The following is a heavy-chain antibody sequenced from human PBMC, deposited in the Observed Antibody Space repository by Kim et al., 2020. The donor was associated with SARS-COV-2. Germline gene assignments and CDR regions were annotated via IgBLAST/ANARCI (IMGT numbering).Heavy chain of an antibody. J-gene: IGHJ4*02. CDR3: VHRVSSSWSHDY. CDR2: TYRGGNT. D-gene: IGHD6-13*01. V-gene: IGHV3-53*01. Sequence: GGSLRLSCAASGFTVSTNYMTWVRQAPGKGLEWVSVTYRGGNTYYADPVKGRFTISRDNSKNTLYLQMNSLTAEDTVVYYCVHRVSSSWSHDYGGQGTL. CDR1: GFTVSTNY.